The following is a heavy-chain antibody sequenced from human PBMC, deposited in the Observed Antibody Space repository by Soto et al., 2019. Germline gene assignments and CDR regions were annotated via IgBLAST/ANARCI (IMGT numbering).Heavy chain of an antibody. Sequence: SETLSLTWTVSGGSISSGDYYWIWNRERPGKVLEWIGYIYYSGSTYYNPSLKSRVTISVDTSKNQFPLKLSSVTAADTAVYYCASDYTDLTYYYYGMDVWGQGTTVTLSS. V-gene: IGHV4-30-4*01. D-gene: IGHD2-2*02. CDR3: ASDYTDLTYYYYGMDV. CDR1: GGSISSGDYY. CDR2: IYYSGST. J-gene: IGHJ6*02.